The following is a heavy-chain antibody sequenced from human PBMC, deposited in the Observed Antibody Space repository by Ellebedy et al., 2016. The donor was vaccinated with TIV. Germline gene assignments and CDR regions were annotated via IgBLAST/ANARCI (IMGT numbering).Heavy chain of an antibody. CDR1: GFTFNNYA. D-gene: IGHD2-21*02. V-gene: IGHV3-23*01. CDR2: IVGSGA. Sequence: PGGSLRLSCAASGFTFNNYAMSWVRQAPGKGLEWVSGIVGSGAEKYADSVKGRFTISRDNSKRTVDLQMRSVRAEDTAVYFCAKDRTSGDGYWVFDSWGQGTMVSVSS. CDR3: AKDRTSGDGYWVFDS. J-gene: IGHJ4*02.